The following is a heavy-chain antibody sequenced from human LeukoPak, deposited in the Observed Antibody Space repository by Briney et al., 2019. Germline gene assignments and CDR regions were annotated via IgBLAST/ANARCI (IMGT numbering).Heavy chain of an antibody. J-gene: IGHJ5*02. D-gene: IGHD2-15*01. CDR3: AIEVVVASTDWFDP. Sequence: SETLSLTCTVSGGSISSYYWSWIRQPPGKGLEWIGYFYYSGSTNYNPSLKSRVTISVDTSKNQFSLKLSSVTAADTAVYYCAIEVVVASTDWFDPWGQGTLVTVSS. CDR1: GGSISSYY. V-gene: IGHV4-59*01. CDR2: FYYSGST.